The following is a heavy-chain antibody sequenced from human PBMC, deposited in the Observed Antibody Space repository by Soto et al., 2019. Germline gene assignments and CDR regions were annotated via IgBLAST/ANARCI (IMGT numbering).Heavy chain of an antibody. CDR1: GYTFTSYY. J-gene: IGHJ4*02. Sequence: QVQLVQSGAEVKKPGASIKVSCKTSGYTFTSYYLHWVRQAPGHGLEWMGIINPSGGGTSYAQKFQSRVTMTIDSSTSTVYMELSSLIYDDTAVYYCTRDRGTSMITKLFDYWGQGTLVTVSS. CDR3: TRDRGTSMITKLFDY. V-gene: IGHV1-46*03. CDR2: INPSGGGT. D-gene: IGHD3-16*01.